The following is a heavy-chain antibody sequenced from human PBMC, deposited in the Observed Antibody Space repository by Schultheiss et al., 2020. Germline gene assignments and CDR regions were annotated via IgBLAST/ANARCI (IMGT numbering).Heavy chain of an antibody. D-gene: IGHD3-10*01. V-gene: IGHV3-23*01. CDR3: AKASFCSQGGWFRELCTFDY. J-gene: IGHJ4*02. Sequence: GGSLRLSCAASGFTFTNYAMSWVRQAPGKGLEWVSTFSGGVGSTYYADSVKGRFTISRDNSENTLFLQMNSLRAEDTAVYYCAKASFCSQGGWFRELCTFDYRGQGTLVTVSS. CDR1: GFTFTNYA. CDR2: FSGGVGST.